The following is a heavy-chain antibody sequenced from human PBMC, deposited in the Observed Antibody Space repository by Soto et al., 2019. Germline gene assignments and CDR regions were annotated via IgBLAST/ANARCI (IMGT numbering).Heavy chain of an antibody. CDR1: GFTFSSYG. V-gene: IGHV3-33*01. CDR3: ACIAAAPDAFDI. D-gene: IGHD6-13*01. J-gene: IGHJ3*02. CDR2: IWYDGSNK. Sequence: QPGGSLRLSCAASGFTFSSYGMHWVRQAPGKGLEWVAVIWYDGSNKYYADSVKGRFTISRDNSKNTLYLQMNSLRAEDTAVYYCACIAAAPDAFDIWGQGTMVTVSS.